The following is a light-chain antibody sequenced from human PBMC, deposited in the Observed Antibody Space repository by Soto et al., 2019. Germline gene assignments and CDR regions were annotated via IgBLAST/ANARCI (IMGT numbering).Light chain of an antibody. Sequence: DIQMTQSPSSLSASVGDRVTITCRASQSISTYLHWYQQKPGKAPNLLIYAASTLQSGVPSRFSGSGSGTEFTLTIGGLQPDDFATYYCQQFNSYPITFGQGTRLEIK. CDR1: QSISTY. V-gene: IGKV1-9*01. CDR3: QQFNSYPIT. CDR2: AAS. J-gene: IGKJ5*01.